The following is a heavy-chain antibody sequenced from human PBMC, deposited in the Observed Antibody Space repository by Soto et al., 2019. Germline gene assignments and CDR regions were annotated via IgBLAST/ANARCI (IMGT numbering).Heavy chain of an antibody. CDR1: GFTFSSYG. CDR3: AKLPILGAFDI. J-gene: IGHJ3*02. D-gene: IGHD3-16*01. V-gene: IGHV3-30*18. Sequence: GGSLRLSCAASGFTFSSYGMHWVRQAPGKGLEWVAVISYDGSNKYYADSVKGRFTISRDNSKNTLYLQMNSLRAEDTAVYYCAKLPILGAFDIWGQGTMVTVSS. CDR2: ISYDGSNK.